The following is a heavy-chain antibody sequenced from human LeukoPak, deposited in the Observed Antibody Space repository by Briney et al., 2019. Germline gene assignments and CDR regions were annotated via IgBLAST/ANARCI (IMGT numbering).Heavy chain of an antibody. J-gene: IGHJ4*02. Sequence: GGSLRLSCAASGFTFSNYWMHWVRQAPGKGLVWVSRINSDGSSTTSADSVKGRFTISRDNAKNTLYLQMNSLRAEDTAVYYSAKGGATVIDYWGQGTLVTVSS. CDR2: INSDGSST. CDR3: AKGGATVIDY. D-gene: IGHD4-17*01. CDR1: GFTFSNYW. V-gene: IGHV3-74*03.